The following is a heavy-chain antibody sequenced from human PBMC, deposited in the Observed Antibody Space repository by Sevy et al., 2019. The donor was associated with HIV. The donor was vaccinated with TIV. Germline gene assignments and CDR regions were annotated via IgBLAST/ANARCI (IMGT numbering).Heavy chain of an antibody. J-gene: IGHJ5*02. CDR2: INAGNGNT. CDR1: GYTFTSYA. D-gene: IGHD6-6*01. CDR3: ARDWGSSSRWFDP. Sequence: ASVKVSCKASGYTFTSYAMHWVRQAPGQRLEWMGWINAGNGNTKYSQKFQGRVTITWDTSASTAYMELSSLRSEDTAVYYCARDWGSSSRWFDPWGQGTLVTVSS. V-gene: IGHV1-3*01.